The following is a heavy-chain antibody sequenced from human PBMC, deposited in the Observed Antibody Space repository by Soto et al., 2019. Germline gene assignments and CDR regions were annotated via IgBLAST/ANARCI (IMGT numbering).Heavy chain of an antibody. Sequence: GGSLRLSCAASGFTFSSYSMNWVRQAPGKGLEWVSYISSSSSTIYYADSVKGRFTISRDNDKNSLYLQMNSLRDEDTAVYYCSRDYSSSSGDAFDIWGQGTMVTVSS. D-gene: IGHD6-6*01. CDR1: GFTFSSYS. V-gene: IGHV3-48*02. J-gene: IGHJ3*02. CDR2: ISSSSSTI. CDR3: SRDYSSSSGDAFDI.